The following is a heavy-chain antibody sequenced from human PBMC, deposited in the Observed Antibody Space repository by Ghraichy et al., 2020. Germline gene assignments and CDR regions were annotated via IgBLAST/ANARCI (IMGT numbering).Heavy chain of an antibody. CDR3: ARDSLPSRIRSLWGGSGSYEPFDY. V-gene: IGHV3-21*01. CDR2: ISSSSSYI. CDR1: GFTFSSYS. Sequence: GGSLRLSCAASGFTFSSYSMNWVRQAPGKGLEWVSSISSSSSYIYYADSVKGRFTISRDNAKNSLYLQMNSLRAEDTAVYYCARDSLPSRIRSLWGGSGSYEPFDYWGQGTLVTVSS. J-gene: IGHJ4*02. D-gene: IGHD3-10*01.